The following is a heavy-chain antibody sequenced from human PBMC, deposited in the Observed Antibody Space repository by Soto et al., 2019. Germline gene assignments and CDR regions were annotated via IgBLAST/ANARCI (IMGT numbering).Heavy chain of an antibody. Sequence: ASVKVSCKASGCTFTSYYMHWVRQAPGQGLEWMGIINPSGGSTSYAQKFQGRVTMTRDTSTSTVYMELSSLRSEDTAVYYCARETSVVGFDYWGQGTLVTVSS. CDR2: INPSGGST. J-gene: IGHJ4*02. CDR3: ARETSVVGFDY. V-gene: IGHV1-46*01. D-gene: IGHD4-17*01. CDR1: GCTFTSYY.